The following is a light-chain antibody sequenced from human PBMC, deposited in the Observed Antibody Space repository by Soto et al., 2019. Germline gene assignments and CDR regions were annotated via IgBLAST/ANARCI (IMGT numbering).Light chain of an antibody. V-gene: IGLV2-14*01. CDR2: EVT. CDR1: SSDVGYNY. Sequence: QSALTQPASLSGSPGQSITLSCTGSSSDVGYNYVSWYQQSPGKAPKLLIYEVTYRPSGVSTRFSGSKSGNTASLTISGLRAEDEADIYCSSYSSSSTLVIFGGGTKLTVL. CDR3: SSYSSSSTLVI. J-gene: IGLJ2*01.